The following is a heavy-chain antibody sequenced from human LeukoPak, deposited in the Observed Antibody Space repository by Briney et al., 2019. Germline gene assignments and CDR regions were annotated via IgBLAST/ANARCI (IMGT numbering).Heavy chain of an antibody. CDR3: ARNKWELLYYYGMGV. D-gene: IGHD1-26*01. CDR2: IWYDGSKK. J-gene: IGHJ6*02. Sequence: GGSLRLSCAASGFTFSSYGMHWVRQAPGKGLEWVAVIWYDGSKKYYADSVKGRFTMSRDNSKNTLYLQMNSLRAEDTAVYYCARNKWELLYYYGMGVWGQGTTVTVSS. CDR1: GFTFSSYG. V-gene: IGHV3-33*01.